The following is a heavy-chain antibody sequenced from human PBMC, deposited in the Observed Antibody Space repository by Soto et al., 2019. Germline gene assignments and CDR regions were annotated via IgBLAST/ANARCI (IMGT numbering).Heavy chain of an antibody. V-gene: IGHV1-46*01. CDR3: ARDSTFGGVIANNWFDP. Sequence: ASVKVSCKASGYTFTSYYMHWVRQAPGQGLEWMGIINPSGGSTSYAQKFQGWVTMTRDTSISTAYMELSRLRSDDTAVYYCARDSTFGGVIANNWFDPWGQGTLVTVSS. CDR1: GYTFTSYY. CDR2: INPSGGST. J-gene: IGHJ5*02. D-gene: IGHD3-16*02.